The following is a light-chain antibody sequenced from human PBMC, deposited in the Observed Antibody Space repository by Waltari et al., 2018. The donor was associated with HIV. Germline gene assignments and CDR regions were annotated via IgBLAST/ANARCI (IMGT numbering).Light chain of an antibody. CDR2: DTN. CDR3: QTFDTSLSGFVV. J-gene: IGLJ2*01. Sequence: QSVLTQPPSVSGAPGQRVTISCTGSRSNTGAIYDVHWYQQLPGAAPKLLIYDTNTRPSGVPDQFSGSKSGTSASLAIAGLQADDEAVYYCQTFDTSLSGFVVFGGGTKLTVL. CDR1: RSNTGAIYD. V-gene: IGLV1-40*01.